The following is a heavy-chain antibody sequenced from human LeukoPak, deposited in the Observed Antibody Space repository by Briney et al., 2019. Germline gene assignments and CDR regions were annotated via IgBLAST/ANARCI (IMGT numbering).Heavy chain of an antibody. V-gene: IGHV4-34*01. J-gene: IGHJ5*02. CDR3: ASDHCSGGSCYNWFDP. Sequence: AETLSLTGTVSGGSISSYYWSWIRQHPGKGLEWIGEINHSGSTNYNPSLKSRVTISVDTSKNQFSLKLSSVTAADTAVYYCASDHCSGGSCYNWFDPWGQGTLVTVSS. CDR1: GGSISSYY. D-gene: IGHD2-15*01. CDR2: INHSGST.